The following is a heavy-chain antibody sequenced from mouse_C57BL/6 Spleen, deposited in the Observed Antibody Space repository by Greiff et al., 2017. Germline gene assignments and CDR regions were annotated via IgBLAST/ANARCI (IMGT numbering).Heavy chain of an antibody. J-gene: IGHJ1*03. V-gene: IGHV1-22*01. CDR1: GYTFTDYN. D-gene: IGHD2-2*01. CDR3: ARERPLWLRYFDV. Sequence: VQLQQSGPELVKPGASVKMSCKASGYTFTDYNMHWVKQSHGKSLEWIGYINPNNGGTSYNQKFKGKATLTVNTSSSTAYMELRSLTSEDSAVYYCARERPLWLRYFDVWGTGTTVTVSS. CDR2: INPNNGGT.